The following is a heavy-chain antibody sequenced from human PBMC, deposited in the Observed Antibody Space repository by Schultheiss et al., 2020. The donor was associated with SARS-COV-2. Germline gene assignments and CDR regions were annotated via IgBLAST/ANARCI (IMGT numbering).Heavy chain of an antibody. CDR1: GYAFTGFY. D-gene: IGHD2-2*02. Sequence: SVKVSCKASGYAFTGFYIQWVRQAPGQGLEWMGGIIPLFGIANYAQKFQGRVTITADESTSTAYMELSSLRSEDTAVYYCAREVVVVPAAILWGRTEIYYMDVWGKGTTVTVSS. J-gene: IGHJ6*03. CDR2: IIPLFGIA. CDR3: AREVVVVPAAILWGRTEIYYMDV. V-gene: IGHV1-69*13.